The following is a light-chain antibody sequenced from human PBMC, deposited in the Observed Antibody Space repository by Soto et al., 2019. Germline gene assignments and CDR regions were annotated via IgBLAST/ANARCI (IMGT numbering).Light chain of an antibody. CDR3: QQANSFPPT. V-gene: IGKV1-12*01. J-gene: IGKJ4*01. CDR1: QVINYW. Sequence: DIRMTQSPSSVSASVGDRVTITCRASQVINYWLAWYQQKPGKAPKLLIYAASTLQSGVPSRFSGSGSRTDDTLTISSLQPEDFATYYCQQANSFPPTFGGGTKVEI. CDR2: AAS.